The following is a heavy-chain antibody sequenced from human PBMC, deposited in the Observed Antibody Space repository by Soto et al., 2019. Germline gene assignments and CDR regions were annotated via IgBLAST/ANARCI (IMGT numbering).Heavy chain of an antibody. Sequence: QLQLQESGPGLVKPSETLSLTCTVSGGSIXXXXXXXXXIRQPPXXXXXWIGSIYYSGSTYYNPSLKSRVTISVDTSKNXFSLKLSSXXXADTXVYYCARHSTMTTVTPTLDYWGQGTLVTVSS. CDR3: ARHSTMTTVTPTLDY. CDR2: IYYSGST. V-gene: IGHV4-39*01. D-gene: IGHD4-17*01. J-gene: IGHJ4*02. CDR1: GGSIXXXXXX.